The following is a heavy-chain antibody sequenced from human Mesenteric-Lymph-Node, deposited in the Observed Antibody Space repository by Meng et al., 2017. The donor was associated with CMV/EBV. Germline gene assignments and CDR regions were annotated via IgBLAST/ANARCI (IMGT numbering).Heavy chain of an antibody. J-gene: IGHJ4*02. D-gene: IGHD2-2*02. V-gene: IGHV4-34*01. CDR3: ARAPIVVVPAAIRITSGYFDY. Sequence: PETLSLTCAVYGGSFSGYYWSWIRQPPGKGLEWSGEINHSGSTNYNPSLKSRVTISVDTSKNQFSLKLSSVTAADTAVYYCARAPIVVVPAAIRITSGYFDYWGQGTLVTVSS. CDR2: INHSGST. CDR1: GGSFSGYY.